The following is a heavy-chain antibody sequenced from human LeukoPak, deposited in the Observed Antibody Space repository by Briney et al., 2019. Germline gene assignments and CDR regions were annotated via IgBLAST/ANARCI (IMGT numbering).Heavy chain of an antibody. V-gene: IGHV4-59*08. CDR3: ARSKTFVAFDI. CDR2: IYYSGST. Sequence: PSETLSLTCTVSGGSISSYYWSWIRQPPGKRLEWIGYIYYSGSTNYNPSLKSRVTISVDTSKNQFSLKLSSVTAADTAVYYCARSKTFVAFDIWGQGTMVTVSS. J-gene: IGHJ3*02. CDR1: GGSISSYY.